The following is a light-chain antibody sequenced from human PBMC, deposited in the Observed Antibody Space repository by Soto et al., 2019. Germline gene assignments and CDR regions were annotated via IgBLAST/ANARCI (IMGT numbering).Light chain of an antibody. CDR2: GTS. CDR3: QQYGSSPLT. CDR1: PSVSSSY. J-gene: IGKJ4*01. Sequence: EIVLTQSPGTLSLSPGERATLSCRATPSVSSSYLAWYQQRPGQAPRLLIYGTSSRATGIPDRFSGSESGTDFTLTISSLETEDFDVYYCQQYGSSPLTFGGGTKVEIK. V-gene: IGKV3-20*01.